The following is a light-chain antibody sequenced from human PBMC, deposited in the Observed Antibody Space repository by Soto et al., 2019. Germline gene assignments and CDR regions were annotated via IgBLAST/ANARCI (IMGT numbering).Light chain of an antibody. Sequence: IQRTQSPSTLSASVGDRVTISCQASQGISRSLAWYQQKPGKAPKLLIFAASSLQSGVPSRFSGSRSGPDFTLTISSLRPEDFATYYCQQSYSSPPTFGQGTKV. V-gene: IGKV1-39*01. CDR1: QGISRS. J-gene: IGKJ1*01. CDR2: AAS. CDR3: QQSYSSPPT.